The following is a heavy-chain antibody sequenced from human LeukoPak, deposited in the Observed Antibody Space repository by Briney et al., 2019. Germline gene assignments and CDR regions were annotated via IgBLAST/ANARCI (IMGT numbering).Heavy chain of an antibody. D-gene: IGHD6-13*01. CDR1: GYTFTGYY. CDR2: INPNSGGT. J-gene: IGHJ4*02. Sequence: ASVKVSCKASGYTFTGYYMHCVRQAPGQGLEWMGWINPNSGGTNYAQKFQGWVTMTRDTSISTAYMELSRLRSDDTAVYYCARDRGDGGSSWPTPYYFDYWGQGTLVTVSS. V-gene: IGHV1-2*04. CDR3: ARDRGDGGSSWPTPYYFDY.